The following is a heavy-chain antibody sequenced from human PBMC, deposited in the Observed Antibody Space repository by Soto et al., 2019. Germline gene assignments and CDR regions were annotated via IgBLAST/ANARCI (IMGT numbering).Heavy chain of an antibody. CDR3: ATHPTVSGNFNL. V-gene: IGHV4-31*03. Sequence: QVQLQESGPGLVKSSQILSLTCTVSGGSISNPSYYWSWIRQHPGKGLEWIGYIYYIGSTYYNPSRESRXXIXIXXSQNQFSLQLSSVTVADTAVYYCATHPTVSGNFNLWGRGTLVSVSS. CDR1: GGSISNPSYY. CDR2: IYYIGST. D-gene: IGHD4-17*01. J-gene: IGHJ2*01.